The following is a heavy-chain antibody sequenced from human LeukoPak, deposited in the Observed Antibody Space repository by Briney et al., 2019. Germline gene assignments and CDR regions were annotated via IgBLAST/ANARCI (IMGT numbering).Heavy chain of an antibody. J-gene: IGHJ4*02. CDR1: GFTFRNYV. CDR2: TSSDLNVK. V-gene: IGHV3-30-3*01. CDR3: AREGYHGSGSPPSLYFDY. Sequence: GGSLRLSCAASGFTFRNYVIHWVRQAPGKGLEWVAVTSSDLNVKLYADSVKGRFTISRDNSRSTLYLQMNSLRPEDTAIYYCAREGYHGSGSPPSLYFDYWGQGTLVTVSS. D-gene: IGHD3-10*01.